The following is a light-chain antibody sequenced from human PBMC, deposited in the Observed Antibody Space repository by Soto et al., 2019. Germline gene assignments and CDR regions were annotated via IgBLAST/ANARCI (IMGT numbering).Light chain of an antibody. CDR1: QSLVHSDGNTY. CDR2: KVS. Sequence: DIVLTPTPLSSPVTLGQPASISCRSSQSLVHSDGNTYLSWFHQRPGQPPRLLIDKVSNRFSGVPDRFNGSGAGTDFTLKISRVEAEDVGIYFCMQATQYRPYTFGQGTKLEIK. J-gene: IGKJ2*01. V-gene: IGKV2-24*01. CDR3: MQATQYRPYT.